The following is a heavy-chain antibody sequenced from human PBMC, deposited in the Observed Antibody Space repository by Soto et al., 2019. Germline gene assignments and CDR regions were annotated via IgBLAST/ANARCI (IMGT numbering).Heavy chain of an antibody. CDR1: GYTFTSYY. D-gene: IGHD3-22*01. CDR3: ASRSSGYYPFDY. CDR2: INPSGGST. J-gene: IGHJ4*02. Sequence: ASVKVSCKASGYTFTSYYMHWVRQAPGQGLEWMGIINPSGGSTSYAQKFQGRVTMTRDTSTSTVYMELSSLRSEDPVVYYCASRSSGYYPFDYWGQGTLVTVSS. V-gene: IGHV1-46*01.